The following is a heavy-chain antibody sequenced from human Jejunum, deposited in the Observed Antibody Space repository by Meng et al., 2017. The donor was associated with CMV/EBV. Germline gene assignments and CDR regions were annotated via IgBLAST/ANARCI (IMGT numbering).Heavy chain of an antibody. CDR1: GGSFTTYY. V-gene: IGHV4-4*07. CDR2: IITSGST. Sequence: QVQVECWGPGVWKPSEARSLACTVSGGSFTTYYWSWIRQRAGKGLEWIGRIITSGSTNYNPSLRSRVIMSVDTSKNQFFLKLRSVTAADTAVYFCAKGYGNSFEYWGQGSLVTVSS. D-gene: IGHD3-16*01. J-gene: IGHJ4*02. CDR3: AKGYGNSFEY.